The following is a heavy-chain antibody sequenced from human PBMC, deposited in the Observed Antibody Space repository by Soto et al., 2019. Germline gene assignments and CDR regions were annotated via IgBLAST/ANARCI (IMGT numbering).Heavy chain of an antibody. D-gene: IGHD6-19*01. J-gene: IGHJ4*02. CDR3: ARDTIAVALGF. V-gene: IGHV3-33*01. Sequence: QVQLVESGGGVVQPGRSLRLSCAASGFTFSSYGMHWVRQAPGKGLEWVAVIWYDGSNKYYADSVKGRFTISRDNSKNTLDLQMNSLRAEDTAVYYCARDTIAVALGFWGQGTLVTVSS. CDR1: GFTFSSYG. CDR2: IWYDGSNK.